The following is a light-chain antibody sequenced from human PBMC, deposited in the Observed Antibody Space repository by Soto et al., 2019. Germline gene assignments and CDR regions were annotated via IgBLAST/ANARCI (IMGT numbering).Light chain of an antibody. Sequence: EIVMTQSLATLSVSPGERATLSCRASQSVSNNYLAWYQQKPGQAPRLLIYGASNRATGIPDRFSGSGSGTDFTLTISRLEPEDFAVYYCQQYGSSGTFGQGTKVDIK. CDR3: QQYGSSGT. V-gene: IGKV3-20*01. CDR2: GAS. CDR1: QSVSNNY. J-gene: IGKJ1*01.